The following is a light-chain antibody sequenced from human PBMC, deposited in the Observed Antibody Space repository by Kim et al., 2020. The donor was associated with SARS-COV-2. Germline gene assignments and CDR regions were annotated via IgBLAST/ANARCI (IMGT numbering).Light chain of an antibody. V-gene: IGKV3-11*01. Sequence: LSPGERATLSCRTSQSVGNFLAWYQQRPGQAPRLLSYDAYIRASDIPARFSGSGSGTDFILTISNLEPEDFAIYYCQQRYSWPLTFGGGTKVDIK. J-gene: IGKJ4*01. CDR2: DAY. CDR1: QSVGNF. CDR3: QQRYSWPLT.